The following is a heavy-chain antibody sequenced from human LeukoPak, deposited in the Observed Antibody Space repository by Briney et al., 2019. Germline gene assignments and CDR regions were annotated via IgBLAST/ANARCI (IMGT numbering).Heavy chain of an antibody. CDR1: GFTFSSYE. CDR2: IKSDGSST. CDR3: ARRSAVAGTLDY. V-gene: IGHV3-74*01. J-gene: IGHJ4*02. Sequence: GGSLRLPCAASGFTFSSYEMNWVRQAPGKGLVWVSRIKSDGSSTSYADPVKGRFTISRDNAKNTLYLQMNSLRAEDTAVYYCARRSAVAGTLDYWGQGTPVTVSS. D-gene: IGHD6-19*01.